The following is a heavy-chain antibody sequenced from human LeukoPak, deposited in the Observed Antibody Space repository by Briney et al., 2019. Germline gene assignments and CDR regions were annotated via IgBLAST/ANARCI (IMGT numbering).Heavy chain of an antibody. CDR3: AKGPGIQLWGNWFDP. Sequence: GGSLRLSCAASGFTFSSYWMTWVRQAPGKGLEWVANIKNDGAVKNYVDSVKGRFTISRDNAKNSLYLQMNSLRAEDTAVYYCAKGPGIQLWGNWFDPWGQGTLVTVSS. V-gene: IGHV3-7*01. CDR2: IKNDGAVK. CDR1: GFTFSSYW. J-gene: IGHJ5*02. D-gene: IGHD5-18*01.